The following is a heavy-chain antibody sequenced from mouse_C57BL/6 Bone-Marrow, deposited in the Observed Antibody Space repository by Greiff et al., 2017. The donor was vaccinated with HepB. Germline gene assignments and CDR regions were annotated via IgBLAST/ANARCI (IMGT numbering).Heavy chain of an antibody. J-gene: IGHJ4*01. CDR2: ISNGGGST. CDR3: ARRGYSNYDGYAMDY. D-gene: IGHD2-5*01. Sequence: EVKLMESGGGLVQPGGSLKLSCAASGFTFSDYYMYWVRQTPEKRLEWVAYISNGGGSTYYPDTVKGRITISRDNAKNTLYLQMSRLKSEDTAMYYCARRGYSNYDGYAMDYWGQGTSVTVSS. CDR1: GFTFSDYY. V-gene: IGHV5-12*01.